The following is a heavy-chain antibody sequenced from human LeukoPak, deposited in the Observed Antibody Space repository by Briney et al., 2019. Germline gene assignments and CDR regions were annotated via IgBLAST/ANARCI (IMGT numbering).Heavy chain of an antibody. CDR3: ARDSLWGSSSSDDY. CDR1: GFTFSSYS. CDR2: ISSSSSYI. Sequence: PGGSLRLSCAASGFTFSSYSMNWVRRAPGKGLEWVSSISSSSSYIYYADSVKGRFTISRDSAKNSLYLQMNSLRAEDTAVYYCARDSLWGSSSSDDYWGQGTLVTVSS. D-gene: IGHD6-6*01. J-gene: IGHJ4*02. V-gene: IGHV3-21*01.